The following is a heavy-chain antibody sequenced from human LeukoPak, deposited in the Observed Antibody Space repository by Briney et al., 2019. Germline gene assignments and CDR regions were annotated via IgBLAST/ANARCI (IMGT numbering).Heavy chain of an antibody. J-gene: IGHJ6*04. CDR3: ARSLPPYCSSTSCYTYYYYYGMDV. CDR1: GGTFSSYA. CDR2: IIPIFGTA. Sequence: GASVKVSCKASGGTFSSYAISWVRQAPGQGLEWMGGIIPIFGTANCAQKFQGRVTITADESTSTAYMELSSLRSEDTAVYYCARSLPPYCSSTSCYTYYYYYGMDVWGKGTTVTVSS. V-gene: IGHV1-69*13. D-gene: IGHD2-2*02.